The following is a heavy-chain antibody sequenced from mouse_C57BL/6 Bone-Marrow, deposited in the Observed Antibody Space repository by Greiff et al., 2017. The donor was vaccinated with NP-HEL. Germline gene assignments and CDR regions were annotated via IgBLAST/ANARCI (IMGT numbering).Heavy chain of an antibody. D-gene: IGHD2-5*01. CDR1: GFNIKDDY. V-gene: IGHV14-4*01. CDR2: IDPENGDT. Sequence: VQLQQSGAELVRPGASVKLSCTASGFNIKDDYLHWVKQRPEQGLEWIGWIDPENGDTEYASKFQGKATITADTSSNTAYLQLSSLTSEDTAVYYCTTMDYSTYAMDYWGQGTSVTVSS. J-gene: IGHJ4*01. CDR3: TTMDYSTYAMDY.